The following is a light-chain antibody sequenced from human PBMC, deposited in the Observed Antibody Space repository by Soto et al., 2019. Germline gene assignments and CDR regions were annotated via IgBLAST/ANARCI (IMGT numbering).Light chain of an antibody. J-gene: IGKJ4*01. Sequence: DIVMTQTPLSLPVTPGEPASISCRPSQSLLHTNGYNYLDWYLQKPGQSPQLLISLGSDRASGVPDRFSGSGSGTEFTLKISRVEAEDVGVYYCMQALQTPLTFGGGTQVEIK. CDR1: QSLLHTNGYNY. CDR3: MQALQTPLT. V-gene: IGKV2-28*01. CDR2: LGS.